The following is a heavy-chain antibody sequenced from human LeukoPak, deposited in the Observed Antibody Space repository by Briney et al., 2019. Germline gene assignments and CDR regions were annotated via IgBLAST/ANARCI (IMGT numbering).Heavy chain of an antibody. CDR2: ISSDGINK. Sequence: QPGRSLRLSCAASGFTFSSYGMHWVRQAPGKGLEWVAVISSDGINKYYADSVKGRFTISRDNSKNTLYLPMNSLRVEDTAVYYCARDNSHSRIYSTRGNAFDIWGQGTMVTVSS. CDR1: GFTFSSYG. D-gene: IGHD6-13*01. J-gene: IGHJ3*02. CDR3: ARDNSHSRIYSTRGNAFDI. V-gene: IGHV3-30*03.